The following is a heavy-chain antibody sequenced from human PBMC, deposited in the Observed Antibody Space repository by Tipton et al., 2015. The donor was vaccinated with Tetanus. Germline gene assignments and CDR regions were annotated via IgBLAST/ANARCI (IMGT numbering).Heavy chain of an antibody. D-gene: IGHD3/OR15-3a*01. CDR1: GYTFTHYG. CDR3: ARGRGLGPHEYFEH. J-gene: IGHJ5*02. CDR2: ISPFNENV. Sequence: QLVQSGAEVKKSGASVKVSCKASGYTFTHYGVNWVRQAPGQGLEWMGWISPFNENVNYAEKFRGRLTMTTDRSTGTVSMDLRSLKSDDTAIYYCARGRGLGPHEYFEHWGQGTLVTVSS. V-gene: IGHV1-18*01.